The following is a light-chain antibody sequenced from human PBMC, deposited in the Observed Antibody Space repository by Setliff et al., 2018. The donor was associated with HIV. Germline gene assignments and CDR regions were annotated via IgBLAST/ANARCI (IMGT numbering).Light chain of an antibody. J-gene: IGLJ2*01. CDR2: DVS. Sequence: QSALTQPASVSGSPGQSITISCTGTSSDVGVYNYVSWYQQHPGKAPKLMIYDVSNRPSGVSNRFSGSKSGNTASLTISGLQAEDEADYYCSSYTSSSTLEVFGGGTKVTVL. CDR1: SSDVGVYNY. CDR3: SSYTSSSTLEV. V-gene: IGLV2-14*03.